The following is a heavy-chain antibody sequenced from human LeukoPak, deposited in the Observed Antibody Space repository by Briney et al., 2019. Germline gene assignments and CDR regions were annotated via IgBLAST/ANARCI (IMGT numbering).Heavy chain of an antibody. D-gene: IGHD3-10*01. J-gene: IGHJ4*02. CDR1: GFIFSTYD. CDR3: ARAPYGSGSHHMVY. CDR2: IWHDGSKK. Sequence: GGSLRLSCVASGFIFSTYDMYWVRQAPGKGLEWVAVIWHDGSKKYYADSVKGRFTISRDNSKNTLDLQMNSLRAEDTAVYYCARAPYGSGSHHMVYWGQGTLVAVSS. V-gene: IGHV3-33*01.